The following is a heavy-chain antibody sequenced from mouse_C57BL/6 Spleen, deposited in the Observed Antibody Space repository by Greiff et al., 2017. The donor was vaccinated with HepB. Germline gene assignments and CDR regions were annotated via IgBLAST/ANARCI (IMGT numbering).Heavy chain of an antibody. V-gene: IGHV1-22*01. CDR1: GYTFTDYN. Sequence: EVQLQQSGPELVKPGASVKMSCKASGYTFTDYNMHWVKQSHGKSLEWIGYINPNNGGTSYNQKFKGKATLTVNKSSSTAYMELRSLTSEDSAVYYCARGPNYSAWFAYWGQGTLVTVSA. CDR3: ARGPNYSAWFAY. J-gene: IGHJ3*01. CDR2: INPNNGGT. D-gene: IGHD2-1*01.